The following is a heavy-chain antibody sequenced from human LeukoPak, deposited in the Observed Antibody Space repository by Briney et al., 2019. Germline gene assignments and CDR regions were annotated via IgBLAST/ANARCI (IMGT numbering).Heavy chain of an antibody. D-gene: IGHD6-6*01. V-gene: IGHV3-33*01. J-gene: IGHJ6*02. Sequence: PGGSLRLSCAASGFTFSSYGIHWVRQAPGKGLEWVALIWYDGSNKYYADSVKGRFTISRDNAKNSLYLQMNSLRAEDTAVYYCARDQKYSSSGYYYYYGMDVWGQGTTVTVSS. CDR2: IWYDGSNK. CDR1: GFTFSSYG. CDR3: ARDQKYSSSGYYYYYGMDV.